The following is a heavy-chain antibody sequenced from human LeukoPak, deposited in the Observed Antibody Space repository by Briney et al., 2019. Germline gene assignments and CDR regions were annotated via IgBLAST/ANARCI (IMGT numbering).Heavy chain of an antibody. CDR2: ISGSGAGT. Sequence: GGSLRLSCAASGFTFRNYAISWVRQAPGKGLEWVSLISGSGAGTYYADSVKGRFTISRDNSKNTLYLQMNSLRAEDTAVYYCAIRDGGYNSVGAFDIWAKGQWSPSLQ. CDR1: GFTFRNYA. V-gene: IGHV3-23*01. D-gene: IGHD5-24*01. J-gene: IGHJ3*02. CDR3: AIRDGGYNSVGAFDI.